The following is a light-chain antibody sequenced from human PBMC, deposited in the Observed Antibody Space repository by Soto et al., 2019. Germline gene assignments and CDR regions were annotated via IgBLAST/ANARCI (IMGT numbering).Light chain of an antibody. Sequence: EIVLTQSPATLSLSPGERGTLSCRASQSVSSDLPWYQQKPGQAPRLLIYDASNRATGIPARFSGSGSGTDFTLTISSLEPEDFAVYYCQQRSNWPTFGGGTKVEIK. V-gene: IGKV3-11*01. J-gene: IGKJ4*01. CDR1: QSVSSD. CDR3: QQRSNWPT. CDR2: DAS.